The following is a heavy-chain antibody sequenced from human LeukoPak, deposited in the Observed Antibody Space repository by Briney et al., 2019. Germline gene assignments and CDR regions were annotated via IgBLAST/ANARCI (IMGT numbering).Heavy chain of an antibody. D-gene: IGHD6-19*01. CDR2: IYYSGST. CDR1: GGSISSYY. J-gene: IGHJ4*02. V-gene: IGHV4-59*01. CDR3: ARGDSSRAPFDF. Sequence: PSETLSLTCTVSGGSISSYYWSWIRQPPGKGLEWIGYIYYSGSTNYKPSLKSRVTISVETSKNQFSLKLRSVTAADTAVYYCARGDSSRAPFDFWGQGTLVTVSS.